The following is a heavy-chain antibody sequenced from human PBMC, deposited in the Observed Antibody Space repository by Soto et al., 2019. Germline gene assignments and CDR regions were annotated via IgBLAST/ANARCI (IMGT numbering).Heavy chain of an antibody. D-gene: IGHD3-9*01. CDR1: GFTFSDYT. Sequence: GFTFSDYTMNWVRQAPGKGLEWVPSISSRSSYTDYAAPVKGRFTISRDDSKNTLYLQMNSLKTEDTAVYYCTTDPPLRYFDWLAPRDYWGQGTLVTVSS. CDR3: TTDPPLRYFDWLAPRDY. CDR2: ISSRSSYT. J-gene: IGHJ4*02. V-gene: IGHV3-21*03.